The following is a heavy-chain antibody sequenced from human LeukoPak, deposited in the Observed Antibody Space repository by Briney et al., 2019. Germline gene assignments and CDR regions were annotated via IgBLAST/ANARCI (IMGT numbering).Heavy chain of an antibody. CDR2: INHSGST. CDR1: GGSFSGYY. D-gene: IGHD3-3*01. CDR3: ARTKGDFWSGYFSYYYMDV. V-gene: IGHV4-34*01. Sequence: SETLSLTCAVYGGSFSGYYWSWIRQTPEKGLEWIGEINHSGSTNYNPSLKSRVTISVDTSKNQFSLNLSSVTAADTAVFYCARTKGDFWSGYFSYYYMDVWGEGTTVTVSS. J-gene: IGHJ6*03.